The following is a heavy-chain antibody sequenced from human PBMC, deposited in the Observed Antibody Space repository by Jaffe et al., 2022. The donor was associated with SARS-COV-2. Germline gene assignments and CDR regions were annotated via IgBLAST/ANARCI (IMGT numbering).Heavy chain of an antibody. CDR2: INPSGGST. V-gene: IGHV1-46*01. CDR1: GYTFTSYY. D-gene: IGHD2-15*01. CDR3: ARARGYCSGGSCYSSNWFDP. Sequence: QVQLVQSGAEVKKPGASVKVSCKASGYTFTSYYMHWVRQAPGQGLEWMGIINPSGGSTSYAQKFQGRVTMTRDTSTSTVYMELSSLRSEDTAVYYCARARGYCSGGSCYSSNWFDPWGQGTLVTVSS. J-gene: IGHJ5*02.